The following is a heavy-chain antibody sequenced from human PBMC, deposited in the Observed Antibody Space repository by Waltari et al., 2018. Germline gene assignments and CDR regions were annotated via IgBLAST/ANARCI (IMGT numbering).Heavy chain of an antibody. D-gene: IGHD1-1*01. CDR1: GYSISSAYY. Sequence: VQLQESGPGLVKPSETLSLTCAVSGYSISSAYYWGWIRQSPGTGMEWIGSIYHTESTYHNPSLKSRDTMSVDTSKNQFSLKLSSVTAADTAVYYCARDEITNWNFFDYWGQGLLVTVSS. J-gene: IGHJ4*02. CDR3: ARDEITNWNFFDY. CDR2: IYHTEST. V-gene: IGHV4-38-2*02.